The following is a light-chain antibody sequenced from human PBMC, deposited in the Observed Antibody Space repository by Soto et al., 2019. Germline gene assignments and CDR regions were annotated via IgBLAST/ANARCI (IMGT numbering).Light chain of an antibody. CDR2: TNN. CDR1: SSNVGSNT. V-gene: IGLV1-44*01. J-gene: IGLJ1*01. Sequence: QSVLTQPPSASGTPGQRVTISCSGSSSNVGSNTVSWFQQLPGTAPKPLIYTNNQRPSGVPDRFSGSKSGTSASLAISGLQSEDEADYYCAAWDDSLNGHVFGTGTKVTVL. CDR3: AAWDDSLNGHV.